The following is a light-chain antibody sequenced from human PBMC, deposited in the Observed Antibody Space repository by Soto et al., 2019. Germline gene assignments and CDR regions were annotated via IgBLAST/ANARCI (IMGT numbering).Light chain of an antibody. CDR2: DAS. Sequence: PGERATLSCRASQSISSHLAWYQQKPDQAPRLLMYDASNRATGIPARFSGSGSGTDFTLTISSLEPEDFAVYYCQQRPNWPLTFGGGTKVEIK. CDR1: QSISSH. CDR3: QQRPNWPLT. J-gene: IGKJ4*01. V-gene: IGKV3-11*01.